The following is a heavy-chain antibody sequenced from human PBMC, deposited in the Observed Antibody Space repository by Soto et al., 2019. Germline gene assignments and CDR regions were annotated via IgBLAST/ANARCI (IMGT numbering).Heavy chain of an antibody. CDR3: ARSYGGNLVDPFDY. V-gene: IGHV1-69*12. CDR2: IIPIFGTA. D-gene: IGHD4-17*01. CDR1: GGTFSSYA. J-gene: IGHJ4*02. Sequence: QVQLVQSGAEVKKPGSSVKVSCKASGGTFSSYAISWVRQAPGQGLEWMGGIIPIFGTANYAQKFQGRVTXTADESTSTAYMELSSLRSEGTAVYYCARSYGGNLVDPFDYWGQGALVTVSS.